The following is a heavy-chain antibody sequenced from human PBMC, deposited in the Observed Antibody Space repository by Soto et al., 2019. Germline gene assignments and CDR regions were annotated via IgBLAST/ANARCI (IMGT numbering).Heavy chain of an antibody. CDR3: ARDLVRGVTNIYYYYYGMDV. V-gene: IGHV4-59*01. D-gene: IGHD3-10*01. J-gene: IGHJ6*02. CDR1: GVSISSYY. CDR2: IYYSGST. Sequence: SETLSLTCTVSGVSISSYYWSWIRQPPGKGLEWIGYIYYSGSTNYNPSLKSRVTISVDTSKNQFSLKLSSVTAADTAVYYCARDLVRGVTNIYYYYYGMDVWGQGTTVTVSS.